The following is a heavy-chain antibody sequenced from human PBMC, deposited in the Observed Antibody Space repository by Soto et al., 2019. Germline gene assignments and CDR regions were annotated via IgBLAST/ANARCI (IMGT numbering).Heavy chain of an antibody. D-gene: IGHD2-8*01. V-gene: IGHV4-59*01. Sequence: TSETLSLTCTVSGGSISSYYWSWIRQPPGKGLEWIGYIYYSGSTNYNPSLKSRVTISVDTSKNQFSLKLSSVTAADTAVYYCARGAVYARFDYWGQGTLVTVSS. CDR1: GGSISSYY. CDR2: IYYSGST. CDR3: ARGAVYARFDY. J-gene: IGHJ4*02.